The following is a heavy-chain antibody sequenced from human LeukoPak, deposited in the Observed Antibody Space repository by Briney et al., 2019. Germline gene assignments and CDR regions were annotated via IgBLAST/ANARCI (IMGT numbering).Heavy chain of an antibody. CDR2: ICYSGIT. V-gene: IGHV4-31*03. D-gene: IGHD4-17*01. J-gene: IGHJ4*02. Sequence: PSQTLSLTCTVSGGSISSAAYYWTWIRQHPGKGLEWIGYICYSGITYYNPSLRSRISISVDTSNNQFSLKLSSVTAADTAVYYCARKTDNGGYHIDYWGQGTLVTVSS. CDR1: GGSISSAAYY. CDR3: ARKTDNGGYHIDY.